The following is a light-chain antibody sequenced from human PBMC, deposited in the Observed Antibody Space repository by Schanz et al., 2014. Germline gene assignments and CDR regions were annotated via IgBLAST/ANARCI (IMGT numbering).Light chain of an antibody. CDR1: SSDIGGYNY. Sequence: QSALTQPASVSGSPGQSITISCTGTSSDIGGYNYVSWYQQHPGKAPKLMIYDVSNRPSGVSNRFSGSKSGNTASLTLSGLQAEDEADYYCCSYAGTYTYVFGTGTKLTVL. J-gene: IGLJ1*01. V-gene: IGLV2-14*01. CDR2: DVS. CDR3: CSYAGTYTYV.